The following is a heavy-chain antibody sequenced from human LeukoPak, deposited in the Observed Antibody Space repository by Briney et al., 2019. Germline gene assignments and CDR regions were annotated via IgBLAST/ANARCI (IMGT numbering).Heavy chain of an antibody. D-gene: IGHD2-2*01. CDR2: ISSSSSYI. V-gene: IGHV3-21*01. CDR3: ARDHVVVVPAANNYYYYGMDV. J-gene: IGHJ6*02. CDR1: GFTFSSYS. Sequence: GGSLRLSCAAPGFTFSSYSMNWVRQAPGKGLEWVSSISSSSSYIYYADSVKGRFTISRDNAKNSLYLQMNSLRAEDTAVYYCARDHVVVVPAANNYYYYGMDVWGQGTTVTVSS.